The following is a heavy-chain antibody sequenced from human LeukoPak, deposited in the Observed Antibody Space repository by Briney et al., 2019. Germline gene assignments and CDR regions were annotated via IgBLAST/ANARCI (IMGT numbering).Heavy chain of an antibody. J-gene: IGHJ4*02. CDR3: AKLISPYDY. CDR2: ISSSSSTI. CDR1: GFTFSSYS. Sequence: GGSLRLSCAASGFTFSSYSMNWVRQAPGKGLEWVSYISSSSSTIYYADSVKGRFTISRDNSKNTLYLQMNSLRAEDTAVYYCAKLISPYDYWGQGTLVTVSS. V-gene: IGHV3-48*04. D-gene: IGHD5-24*01.